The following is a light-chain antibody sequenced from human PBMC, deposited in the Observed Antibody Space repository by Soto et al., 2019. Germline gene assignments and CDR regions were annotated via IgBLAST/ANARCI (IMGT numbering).Light chain of an antibody. CDR1: QSVSSY. CDR3: QQRSPLT. Sequence: EIVLTQSPATLSLSPGERATLSCRASQSVSSYLAWYQQKPGQAPRLLIYDASNRATGIPARFSGSGSGRDFTLTISSLEPEDFAVYYCQQRSPLTFGGGTKVEIK. V-gene: IGKV3-11*02. J-gene: IGKJ4*01. CDR2: DAS.